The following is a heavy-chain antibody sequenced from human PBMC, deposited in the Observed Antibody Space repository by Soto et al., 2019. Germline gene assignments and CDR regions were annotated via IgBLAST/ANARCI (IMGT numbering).Heavy chain of an antibody. CDR2: IHSDGAT. V-gene: IGHV3-53*01. J-gene: IGHJ5*02. D-gene: IGHD6-19*01. CDR1: GFTVSSNY. CDR3: ARGYGEAVAANWFDP. Sequence: EVQLVESGGGLIQPGGSLRLSCVASGFTVSSNYMTWVRQAPGKGLEWVSVIHSDGATYYADSVKGRFTISRDTSQNTLHLHMSSLRAEDTALYYCARGYGEAVAANWFDPRGQGTLVTVSS.